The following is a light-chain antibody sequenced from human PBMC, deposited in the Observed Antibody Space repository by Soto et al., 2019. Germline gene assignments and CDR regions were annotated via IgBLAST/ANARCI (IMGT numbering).Light chain of an antibody. J-gene: IGKJ5*01. Sequence: IVMTQTPLSLSVTPGQPASISCKSSQSLLQSDGNTYLYWYLQKPGQPPQLLIYAVSNRAAGIPARFSGSGSGTDFTLTISSLEPEDFAVYYCQHRMNWPLTFGQGTRLEIK. CDR3: QHRMNWPLT. CDR2: AVS. V-gene: IGKV2D-29*01. CDR1: QSLLQSDGNTY.